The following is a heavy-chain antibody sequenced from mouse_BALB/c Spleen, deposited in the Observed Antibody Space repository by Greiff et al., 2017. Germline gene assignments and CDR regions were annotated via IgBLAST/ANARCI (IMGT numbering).Heavy chain of an antibody. CDR2: ISYDGSN. D-gene: IGHD2-14*01. V-gene: IGHV3-6*02. Sequence: EVQLVESGPGLVKPSQSLSLTCSVTGYSITSGYYWNWIRQFPGNKLEWMGYISYDGSNNYNPSLKNRISITRDTSKNQFFLKLNSVTTEDTATYYCARVDYRYPDYWGQGTTLTVSS. CDR3: ARVDYRYPDY. CDR1: GYSITSGYY. J-gene: IGHJ2*01.